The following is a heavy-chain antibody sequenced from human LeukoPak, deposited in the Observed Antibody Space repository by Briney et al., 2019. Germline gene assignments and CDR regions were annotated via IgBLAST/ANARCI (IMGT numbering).Heavy chain of an antibody. D-gene: IGHD3-22*01. Sequence: ASVKVSCKTSGYTFIDYYVYWVRQAPGRGLEWMGWIDPNSGNTIYAQKFQGRVTITRDTSINTAYMELSRLTSGDTAVYYCVGISPRFYFDISNSWGQGTLVTVSS. V-gene: IGHV1-2*02. CDR1: GYTFIDYY. CDR3: VGISPRFYFDISNS. CDR2: IDPNSGNT. J-gene: IGHJ5*02.